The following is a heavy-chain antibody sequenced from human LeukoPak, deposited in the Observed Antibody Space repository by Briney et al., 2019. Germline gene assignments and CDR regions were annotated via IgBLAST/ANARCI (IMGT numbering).Heavy chain of an antibody. CDR2: ISSSSSYI. D-gene: IGHD1-26*01. Sequence: PGGSLRLSXAASGFTFSSYSMNWVRQAPGKGLEWVSSISSSSSYIYYADSVKGRFTISRDNAKNSLYLQMNSLRAEDTAVYYCASFYSGSYRDFDYWGQGTLVTVSS. J-gene: IGHJ4*02. CDR1: GFTFSSYS. CDR3: ASFYSGSYRDFDY. V-gene: IGHV3-21*01.